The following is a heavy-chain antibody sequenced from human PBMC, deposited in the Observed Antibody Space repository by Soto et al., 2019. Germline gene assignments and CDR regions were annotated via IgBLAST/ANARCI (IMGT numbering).Heavy chain of an antibody. CDR3: ASGSYDKGGNWFDP. D-gene: IGHD1-26*01. CDR2: IYYSGST. V-gene: IGHV4-31*03. Sequence: QVQLQESGPGLVKPSQTLFLTCTVSGGSISSGGYYWSWIRQHPGKGLEWIGYIYYSGSTYYNPSLKSRVTRSVDTSKNQFSLKLSSVTAADTAVYYCASGSYDKGGNWFDPWGQGTLVTVSS. CDR1: GGSISSGGYY. J-gene: IGHJ5*02.